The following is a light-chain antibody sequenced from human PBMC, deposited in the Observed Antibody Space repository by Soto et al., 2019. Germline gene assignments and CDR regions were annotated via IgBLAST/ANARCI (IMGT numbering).Light chain of an antibody. CDR3: QQYASSVT. J-gene: IGKJ1*01. V-gene: IGKV3-20*01. CDR2: GAS. CDR1: QSFSSTF. Sequence: EILLTQSPDSLSLSPGDRATLSCRASQSFSSTFFPWYQQKPGQAPRLLIYGASSRATGIPDRFSGSGSGTDFALTISRLEPEDFAVYYCQQYASSVTFGQGTKVDIK.